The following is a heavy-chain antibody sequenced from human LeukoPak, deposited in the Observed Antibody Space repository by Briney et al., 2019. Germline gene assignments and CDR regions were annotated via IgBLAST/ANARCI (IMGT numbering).Heavy chain of an antibody. CDR3: AKDLKPYVSGRGLHDY. CDR2: ISGSGGST. J-gene: IGHJ4*02. V-gene: IGHV3-23*01. D-gene: IGHD3-10*01. Sequence: GGSLRPSCAASGFTFSSYAMSWVRQAPGKGLEWVSAISGSGGSTYYADSVKGRSTISRDNSKNTLYLQMNSLRAEDTAVYYCAKDLKPYVSGRGLHDYGGQGTLVPVSS. CDR1: GFTFSSYA.